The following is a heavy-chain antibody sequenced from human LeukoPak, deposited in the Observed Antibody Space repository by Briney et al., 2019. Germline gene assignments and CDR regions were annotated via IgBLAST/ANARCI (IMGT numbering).Heavy chain of an antibody. CDR2: IYTTGST. J-gene: IGHJ4*02. CDR3: ARGDYDYVWGSYRSTFDY. CDR1: GHSISSGYY. D-gene: IGHD3-16*02. V-gene: IGHV4-61*09. Sequence: SETLSLTCTVSGHSISSGYYWGWIRQPAGKGLEWIGHIYTTGSTNYNPSLKSRVTISVDTSKNQFSLKLSSVTAADTAVYYCARGDYDYVWGSYRSTFDYWGQGTLVTVSS.